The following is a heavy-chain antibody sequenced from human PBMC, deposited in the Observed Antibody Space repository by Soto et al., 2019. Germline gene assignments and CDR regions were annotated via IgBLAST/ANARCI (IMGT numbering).Heavy chain of an antibody. CDR1: GFTFSSYA. V-gene: IGHV3-23*01. CDR2: IIGTGGST. Sequence: EVQLLESGGVLVQPGGSLRLSCVASGFTFSSYAMSWVHQAPGKGLEWVSAIIGTGGSTYYADSVKGRFTISRDNSKNTLYLQMNSLRAEDTAVFYCAKAPVPDYGAYGSCVFQNWGQGTLVTVSS. D-gene: IGHD4-17*01. CDR3: AKAPVPDYGAYGSCVFQN. J-gene: IGHJ1*01.